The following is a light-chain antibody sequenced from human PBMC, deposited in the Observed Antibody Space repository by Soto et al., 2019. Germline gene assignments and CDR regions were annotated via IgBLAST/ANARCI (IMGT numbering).Light chain of an antibody. V-gene: IGLV1-44*01. CDR3: AAWYDSLTGYV. CDR2: SYN. CDR1: SSNIGSNT. J-gene: IGLJ1*01. Sequence: QSVLTQPPSASGTPGQRVTISCSGSSSNIGSNTVNWYQQLPGTAPKLLIYSYNQRPSGVPDRFSGSKSGTSASLAISGLQSEDEADYYCAAWYDSLTGYVFGTGTKVTVL.